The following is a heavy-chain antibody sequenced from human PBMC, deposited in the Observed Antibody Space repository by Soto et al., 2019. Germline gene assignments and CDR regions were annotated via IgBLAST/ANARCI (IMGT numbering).Heavy chain of an antibody. CDR3: AKMYSSGWYYEDY. CDR2: ISGNGVTT. D-gene: IGHD6-19*01. V-gene: IGHV3-23*01. J-gene: IGHJ4*02. CDR1: GFTFSYFA. Sequence: EVQLLESWGGDLVQPGGSLRLSCAASGFTFSYFAMSWVRQAPGKGLEWVSTISGNGVTTYYAGSVKGRLTISRDNSKNTLYLQLNSLRAEDTAVYYCAKMYSSGWYYEDYWGQGTLVTVSS.